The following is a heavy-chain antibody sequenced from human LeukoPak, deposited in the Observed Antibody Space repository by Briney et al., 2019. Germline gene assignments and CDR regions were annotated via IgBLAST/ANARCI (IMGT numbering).Heavy chain of an antibody. CDR3: ARDPYYYDSSGYPFL. Sequence: PSQTLSLTCTVSGGSISSGDYYWSWIRQPPGKGLEWIGRIYTSGSTNYNPSLKSRVTMSVDTSKNQFSLKLSSVTAADTAVYYCARDPYYYDSSGYPFLWGQGTLVTVSS. V-gene: IGHV4-61*02. CDR1: GGSISSGDYY. CDR2: IYTSGST. J-gene: IGHJ4*02. D-gene: IGHD3-22*01.